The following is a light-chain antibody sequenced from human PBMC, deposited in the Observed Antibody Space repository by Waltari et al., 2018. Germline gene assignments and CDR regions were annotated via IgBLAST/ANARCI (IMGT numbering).Light chain of an antibody. CDR1: ILPKNF. J-gene: IGLJ2*01. CDR2: NDS. CDR3: YSTANNSPVV. Sequence: SYELTQPSSVSVSPGQTARITCSGDILPKNFARWFQQKPGQAPLLVIYNDSERPSGIPERFSGSSSGTTVTLTISGAQIGDEADYFCYSTANNSPVVFGGGTRLTVL. V-gene: IGLV3-27*01.